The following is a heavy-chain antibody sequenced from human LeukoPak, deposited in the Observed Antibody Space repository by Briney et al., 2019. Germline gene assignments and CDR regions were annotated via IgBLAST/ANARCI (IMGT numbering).Heavy chain of an antibody. D-gene: IGHD3-22*01. V-gene: IGHV3-7*01. J-gene: IGHJ3*02. CDR3: ATDDSSAYRPQGYAFDI. Sequence: GGSLRLSCAASGFIFSSYWMAWVRQAPGKGLEWVANIKEDGSDKNYVDSVKGRFTISRDNAKNSLYLQMNSLRAEDTAVYYCATDDSSAYRPQGYAFDIWGQGTMVTVSS. CDR1: GFIFSSYW. CDR2: IKEDGSDK.